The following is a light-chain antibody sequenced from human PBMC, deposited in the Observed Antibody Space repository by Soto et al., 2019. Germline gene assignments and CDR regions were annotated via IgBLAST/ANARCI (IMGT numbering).Light chain of an antibody. Sequence: EIVLTQSPGTLSSSPGERATLSCRASESVSSNYLAWYQQRHGQAPRLLIYAASNRARGIPDRFGGSGSGTDFTLTVSRLETADFAVYYCQQYGSSPWTFGQGTKV. J-gene: IGKJ1*01. CDR3: QQYGSSPWT. V-gene: IGKV3-20*01. CDR1: ESVSSNY. CDR2: AAS.